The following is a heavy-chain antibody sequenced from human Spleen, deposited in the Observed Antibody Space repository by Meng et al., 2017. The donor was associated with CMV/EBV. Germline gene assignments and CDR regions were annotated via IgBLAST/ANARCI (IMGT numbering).Heavy chain of an antibody. D-gene: IGHD3-22*01. J-gene: IGHJ4*02. CDR1: GGSFSGYY. V-gene: IGHV4-34*01. CDR2: INHSGST. Sequence: QGQLQQWGAGLLKPSETLSLTCAVYGGSFSGYYWSWIRQPPGKGLEWIGEINHSGSTNYNPSLKSRVTISVDTSKNQFSLKLSSVTAADTAVYYCAREPYYYDSSGYIDYWGQGTLVTVSS. CDR3: AREPYYYDSSGYIDY.